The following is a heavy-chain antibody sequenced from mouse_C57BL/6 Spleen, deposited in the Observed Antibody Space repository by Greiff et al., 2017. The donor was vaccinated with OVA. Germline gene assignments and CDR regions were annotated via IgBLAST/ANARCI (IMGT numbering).Heavy chain of an antibody. CDR1: GYTFTDYE. D-gene: IGHD2-5*01. V-gene: IGHV1-15*01. CDR2: IDPETGGT. Sequence: VQLQQSGAELVRPGASVTLSCKASGYTFTDYEMHWVKQTPVHGLEWIGAIDPETGGTAYNQKFKGKAILTADKSSSTAYMELRSLTSEDSAVYYCTSPTYYSNPAWFAYWGQGTLVTVSA. J-gene: IGHJ3*01. CDR3: TSPTYYSNPAWFAY.